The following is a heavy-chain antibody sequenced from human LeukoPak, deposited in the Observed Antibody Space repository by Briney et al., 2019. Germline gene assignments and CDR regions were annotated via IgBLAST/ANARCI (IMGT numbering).Heavy chain of an antibody. D-gene: IGHD5-12*01. CDR1: GGSIRSSYYY. CDR3: AREDIAGRVTTILPY. V-gene: IGHV4-39*07. CDR2: IYDSGST. J-gene: IGHJ4*02. Sequence: PSETLSLTCTVSGGSIRSSYYYWGWIRQPPGKGLEWIGSIYDSGSTYYNPSLKSRVTMSVDTSKNQFSLNLRSMTAADAGIYYCAREDIAGRVTTILPYWGQGTPVTVSS.